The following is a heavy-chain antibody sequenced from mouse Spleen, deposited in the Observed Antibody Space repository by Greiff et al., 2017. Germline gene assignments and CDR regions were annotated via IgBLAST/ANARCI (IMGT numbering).Heavy chain of an antibody. D-gene: IGHD1-2*01. J-gene: IGHJ3*01. V-gene: IGHV5-9*01. CDR1: GFTFSSYY. CDR2: ISSGGGST. CDR3: ARETTATGFAY. Sequence: EVMLVESGGGLVKLGGSLKLSCAASGFTFSSYYMSWVRQTPEKRLEWVATISSGGGSTYYPDSVKGRFTISRDNAKNTLYLQMSSLNSEDTAVYYCARETTATGFAYWGQGTLVTVSA.